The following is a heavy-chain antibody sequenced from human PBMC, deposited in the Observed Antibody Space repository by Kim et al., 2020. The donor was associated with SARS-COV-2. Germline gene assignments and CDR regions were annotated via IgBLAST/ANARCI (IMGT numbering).Heavy chain of an antibody. D-gene: IGHD6-13*01. CDR2: IYHSGST. V-gene: IGHV4-38-2*02. CDR1: GYSISSGYY. CDR3: ARHQRYLYSSSWYMGYGMDV. Sequence: SETLSLTCTVSGYSISSGYYWGWIRQPPGKGLEWIGSIYHSGSTYYNPSLKSRVTISVDTSKNQFSLKLSSVTAADTAVYYCARHQRYLYSSSWYMGYGMDVWGQGTTVTVSS. J-gene: IGHJ6*02.